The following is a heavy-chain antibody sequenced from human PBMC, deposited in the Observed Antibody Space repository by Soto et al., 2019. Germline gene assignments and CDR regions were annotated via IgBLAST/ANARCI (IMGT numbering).Heavy chain of an antibody. CDR2: IYHSGST. CDR1: GGSISSGNW. V-gene: IGHV4-4*02. CDR3: ARSKAYYGSGSYYSYWFDP. Sequence: QVQLQESGPGLVKPSGTLSLTCAVSGGSISSGNWWSWVRQPPGKGLEWIGEIYHSGSTNYNPSLKSRVTISVDKSKNQFSLKLSSVTAADTAVYYCARSKAYYGSGSYYSYWFDPWGQGTLVTVSS. D-gene: IGHD3-10*01. J-gene: IGHJ5*02.